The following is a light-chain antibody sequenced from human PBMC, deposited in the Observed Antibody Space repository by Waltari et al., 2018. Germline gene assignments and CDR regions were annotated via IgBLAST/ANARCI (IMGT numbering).Light chain of an antibody. J-gene: IGLJ3*02. CDR3: QAWDTNIAV. CDR1: KLGDKY. V-gene: IGLV3-1*01. Sequence: SYELTQPPSLSVSPGQPASITCSGDKLGDKYACWYQQKPGQSPVLVIYQDNKRPSRVPERFSGSNSGDTATLTIGGTQAMDEADYYCQAWDTNIAVFGGGTKLTVL. CDR2: QDN.